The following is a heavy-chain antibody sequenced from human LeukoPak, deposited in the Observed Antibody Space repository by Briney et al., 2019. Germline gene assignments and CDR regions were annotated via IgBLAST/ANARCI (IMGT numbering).Heavy chain of an antibody. CDR1: GFTFSSYG. CDR2: ISYDGSNK. J-gene: IGHJ4*02. D-gene: IGHD3-9*01. V-gene: IGHV3-30*18. CDR3: AEDRGPYYDILTGLDY. Sequence: PGRSLRLSCAASGFTFSSYGMHWVRQAPGKGLEWVAVISYDGSNKYYADSVKGRFTISRDNSKNTLYLQMNSLRAEDTAVYYCAEDRGPYYDILTGLDYWGQGTLVTVSS.